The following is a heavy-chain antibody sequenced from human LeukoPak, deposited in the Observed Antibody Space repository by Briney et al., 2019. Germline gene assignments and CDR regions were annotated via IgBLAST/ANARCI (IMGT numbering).Heavy chain of an antibody. D-gene: IGHD3-10*01. CDR2: VKSKSAGETT. Sequence: PGGSLRLSCAASGLSISNDWVSWVRQAPGKGLEWVARVKSKSAGETTDYAAPVKGRFTISRDDSKNTLYLQMNRLKTEDTAVYYCTLIQGWGSGSYYRDFWGQGTLVTVSS. V-gene: IGHV3-15*01. CDR1: GLSISNDW. CDR3: TLIQGWGSGSYYRDF. J-gene: IGHJ4*02.